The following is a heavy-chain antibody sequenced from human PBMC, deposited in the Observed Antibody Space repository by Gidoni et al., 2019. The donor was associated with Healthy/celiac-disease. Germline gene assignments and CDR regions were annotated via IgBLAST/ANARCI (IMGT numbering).Heavy chain of an antibody. Sequence: QVTLKESGPVLVKPTETLTLTCTVSGFSLSNARMGVSWIRQPPGKALEWLAHIFSNDEKSYSTSLKSRLTISKDTSKSQVVLTMTNMDPVDTATYYCARMTRFGGVIVIRYYFDYWGQGTLVTVSS. V-gene: IGHV2-26*01. J-gene: IGHJ4*02. CDR2: IFSNDEK. CDR3: ARMTRFGGVIVIRYYFDY. D-gene: IGHD3-16*02. CDR1: GFSLSNARMG.